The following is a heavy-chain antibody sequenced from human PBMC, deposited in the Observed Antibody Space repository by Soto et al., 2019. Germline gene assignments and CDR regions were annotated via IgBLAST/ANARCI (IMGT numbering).Heavy chain of an antibody. D-gene: IGHD3-10*01. V-gene: IGHV4-39*01. Sequence: QLQLQESGPGLVKPSEPLSLTCTVSGGSISSSSYYWGWIGPPPGKAMEWIGSIYHSGRTYYHPSFKSRVTLCVNTYKINFNQKLICLTAANTTVYYCATTGGYSTGSYRACWGQRSLVTVSS. J-gene: IGHJ4*02. CDR1: GGSISSSSYY. CDR3: ATTGGYSTGSYRAC. CDR2: IYHSGRT.